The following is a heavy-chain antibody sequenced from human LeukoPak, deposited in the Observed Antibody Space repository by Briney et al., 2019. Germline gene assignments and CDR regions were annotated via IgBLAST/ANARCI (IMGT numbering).Heavy chain of an antibody. D-gene: IGHD6-6*01. J-gene: IGHJ4*02. Sequence: GGSLRLSCAASGFTFSSYGMHWVRQAPGKGLEWVAFIRYDGSNKYYADSVKGRFTISRDNSKNTLYVEMNSLRAEDTAVYYCAKDYLRYSSPSVDYWGQGTLVTVSS. V-gene: IGHV3-30*02. CDR1: GFTFSSYG. CDR3: AKDYLRYSSPSVDY. CDR2: IRYDGSNK.